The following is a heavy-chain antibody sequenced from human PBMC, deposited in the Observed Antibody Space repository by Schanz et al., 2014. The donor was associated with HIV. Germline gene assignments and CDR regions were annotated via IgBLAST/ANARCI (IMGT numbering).Heavy chain of an antibody. Sequence: EVQLLESGGGLVQPGRSLRLSCAASGFSFDDYAMHWVRQAPGKGLEWVSGISWNSGSIGYADSVKGRFTISRDNAKNSLYLQMNSLRAEDTAVYFCANTEFPYSSSSDYYYGMDVWGQGTTVTVSS. V-gene: IGHV3-9*01. CDR1: GFSFDDYA. D-gene: IGHD6-6*01. CDR3: ANTEFPYSSSSDYYYGMDV. CDR2: ISWNSGSI. J-gene: IGHJ6*02.